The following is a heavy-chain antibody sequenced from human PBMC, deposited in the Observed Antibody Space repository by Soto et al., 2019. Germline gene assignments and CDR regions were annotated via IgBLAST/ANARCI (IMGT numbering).Heavy chain of an antibody. D-gene: IGHD3-10*01. V-gene: IGHV3-33*01. Sequence: QVQLVESGGGVVQPGRSLRLSCAASGFTFSSYGMHWVRQAPGKGLEWVAVIWYDGSNKYYADSVKGRFTISRDNSKNTLYLQMNSLRAEDTAVYYCAREGNYGTPLSGYGMDVWGQGTTVTVSS. CDR3: AREGNYGTPLSGYGMDV. CDR1: GFTFSSYG. CDR2: IWYDGSNK. J-gene: IGHJ6*02.